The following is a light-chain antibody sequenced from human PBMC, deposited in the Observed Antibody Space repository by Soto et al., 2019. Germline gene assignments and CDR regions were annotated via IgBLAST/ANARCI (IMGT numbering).Light chain of an antibody. CDR1: QSISTY. Sequence: DIQMTQSPSSLSASVGDRVTITCRASQSISTYLNWYQQKPGKAPKLLIYQASSLESGVPSRFSGSGSGTEFTLTISSLQPDDFATYYCQQYNSYSWTVGQGTKVDI. V-gene: IGKV1-5*03. J-gene: IGKJ1*01. CDR3: QQYNSYSWT. CDR2: QAS.